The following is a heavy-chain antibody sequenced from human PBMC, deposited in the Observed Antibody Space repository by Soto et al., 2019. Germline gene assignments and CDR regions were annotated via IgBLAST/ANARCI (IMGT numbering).Heavy chain of an antibody. Sequence: ASVKVSCKASGYGFTSYAMHWVRQAPGQRLEWMGWMNANNGNTGYAQKFQGRVTMTRNTSASTAYMELSSLRSEDTAVYYCARGPITIFGVVPYYYYYMDVWGKGTTVTVSS. V-gene: IGHV1-3*01. J-gene: IGHJ6*03. CDR3: ARGPITIFGVVPYYYYYMDV. CDR2: MNANNGNT. D-gene: IGHD3-3*01. CDR1: GYGFTSYA.